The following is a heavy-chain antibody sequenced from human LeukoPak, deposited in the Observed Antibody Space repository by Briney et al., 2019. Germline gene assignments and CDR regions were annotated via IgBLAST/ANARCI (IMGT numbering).Heavy chain of an antibody. CDR2: IYWNDNK. J-gene: IGHJ4*02. V-gene: IGHV2-5*01. Sequence: SGXTLVNPTQTLTLTCTFSGFSLATSRVGVGWIRQPPGKALEWLALIYWNDNKRYSPSLRSRLTVTKDTSKTQVFLTMTKMDPVDTATYYCAHGYGDYDPYFDYWGQGTLVTVSS. D-gene: IGHD4-17*01. CDR1: GFSLATSRVG. CDR3: AHGYGDYDPYFDY.